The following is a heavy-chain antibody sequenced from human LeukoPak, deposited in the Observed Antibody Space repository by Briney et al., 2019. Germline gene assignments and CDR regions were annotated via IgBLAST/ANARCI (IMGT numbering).Heavy chain of an antibody. CDR2: ISGSGGDT. Sequence: GGSLRLSCAASGFTFSSYGMSWVRQAPGKGLEWVSSISGSGGDTYYADSVKGRFTISRDNSKNTLYLQMNSLRAEDTAVYYCARNIHLDYWGQGTLVTVSS. CDR3: ARNIHLDY. V-gene: IGHV3-23*01. J-gene: IGHJ4*02. D-gene: IGHD5-18*01. CDR1: GFTFSSYG.